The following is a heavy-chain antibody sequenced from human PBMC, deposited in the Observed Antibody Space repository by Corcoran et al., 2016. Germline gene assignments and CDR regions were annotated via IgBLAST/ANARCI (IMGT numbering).Heavy chain of an antibody. CDR3: ARGNWNKWVNYGMDV. CDR1: GYTFTSYG. CDR2: ISAYNGNT. V-gene: IGHV1-18*01. Sequence: QVQLVQSGAEVKKPGASVTVSCKASGYTFTSYGISWVRQAPGQGLEWMGWISAYNGNTNYAQKLQGRVTMTTDTSTSTAYRELRSLRSDDTAVYYCARGNWNKWVNYGMDVWGQGTTVTVSS. D-gene: IGHD1-20*01. J-gene: IGHJ6*02.